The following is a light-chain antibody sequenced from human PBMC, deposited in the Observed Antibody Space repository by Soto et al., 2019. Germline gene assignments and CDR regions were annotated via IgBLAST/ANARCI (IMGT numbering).Light chain of an antibody. CDR3: QQSYSTPSIT. J-gene: IGKJ5*01. CDR2: AAS. V-gene: IGKV1-39*01. Sequence: IQMTQSASSLSASLGDRVTITWRASQSISSYLNWYQQKPTKAPKLLIYAASSLQSGVPSRFSGSGSATDFTPTISSLQPEAFATYYCQQSYSTPSITFGQGTRLEIK. CDR1: QSISSY.